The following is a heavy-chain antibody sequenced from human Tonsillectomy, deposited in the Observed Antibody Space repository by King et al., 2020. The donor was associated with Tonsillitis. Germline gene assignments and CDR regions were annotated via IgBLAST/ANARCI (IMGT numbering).Heavy chain of an antibody. Sequence: QLVQSGAEVKKPGASVKVSCKVSGYTLTELSMHWVRQAPGKGLEWMGGFDPEDGETIYAQKFQGRVTMTEDTSTDTAYMELSSQKSEDTAVYYCASGGNRAVAGTALLDYYGMDVWGQGTTVTVSS. V-gene: IGHV1-24*01. CDR2: FDPEDGET. D-gene: IGHD6-19*01. CDR3: ASGGNRAVAGTALLDYYGMDV. CDR1: GYTLTELS. J-gene: IGHJ6*02.